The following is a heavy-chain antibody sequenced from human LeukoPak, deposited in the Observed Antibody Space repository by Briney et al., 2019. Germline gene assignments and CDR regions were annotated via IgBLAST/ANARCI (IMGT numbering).Heavy chain of an antibody. J-gene: IGHJ5*02. D-gene: IGHD3-9*01. V-gene: IGHV4-39*07. CDR3: ARDRAGYYGTPFDP. CDR2: IYYSGST. Sequence: PSETLSLTCTVSGGSISSSSYYWGWIRQPPGKGLEWIGSIYYSGSTYYNPSLKSRVTISVDTSKNQFSLKLSSVTAADTAVYYCARDRAGYYGTPFDPWGQGTLVTVSS. CDR1: GGSISSSSYY.